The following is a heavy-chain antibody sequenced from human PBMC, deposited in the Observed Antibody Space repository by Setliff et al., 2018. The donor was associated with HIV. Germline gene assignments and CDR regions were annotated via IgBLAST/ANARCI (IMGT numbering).Heavy chain of an antibody. CDR3: ARAVGGSNYFDYSGYQDF. CDR1: GYPFDSYG. Sequence: ASVKVSCKTSGYPFDSYGISWVRQAPGQGLEWMGWISAYIGDTKYAQRFQGRVTMTTDPSTPTAYMELRSLKSEDTAVYYCARAVGGSNYFDYSGYQDFWSQGTRVTV. V-gene: IGHV1-18*01. D-gene: IGHD3-22*01. CDR2: ISAYIGDT. J-gene: IGHJ4*02.